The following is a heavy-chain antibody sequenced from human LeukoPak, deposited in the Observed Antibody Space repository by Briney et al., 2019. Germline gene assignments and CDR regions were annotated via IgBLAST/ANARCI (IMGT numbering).Heavy chain of an antibody. CDR3: ARRWVYDKRAFDA. D-gene: IGHD3-16*01. CDR1: GASISGTYY. V-gene: IGHV4-59*08. Sequence: SETLSLTCIVSGASISGTYYWSWIRQPPGKGLEWIGYIYYTGTTDSNPSLKSRVTISLDTSKNQFSLNLSSVTAADTAVYYCARRWVYDKRAFDAWGQGTMATVSS. J-gene: IGHJ3*01. CDR2: IYYTGTT.